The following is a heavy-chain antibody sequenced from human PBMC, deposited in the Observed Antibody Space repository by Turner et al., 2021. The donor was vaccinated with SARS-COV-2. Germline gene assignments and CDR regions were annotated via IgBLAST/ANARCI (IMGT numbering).Heavy chain of an antibody. CDR1: GGSISSSSYY. CDR2: IYYSGIT. V-gene: IGHV4-39*01. CDR3: ARLMDTAMDYYGMDV. D-gene: IGHD5-18*01. J-gene: IGHJ6*02. Sequence: QLQLQESGPGLFKPSETLSLTCTVSGGSISSSSYYWGWIRQPPGKGLEWIGNIYYSGITYYNPSLKSRVTKSVDTSKNQYSLKLSSVTAADTAVYYCARLMDTAMDYYGMDVWGQGTTVTVSS.